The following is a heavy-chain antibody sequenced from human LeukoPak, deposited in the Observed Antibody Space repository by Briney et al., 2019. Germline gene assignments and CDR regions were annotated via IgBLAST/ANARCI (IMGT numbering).Heavy chain of an antibody. J-gene: IGHJ4*02. CDR2: IIPIFGTA. D-gene: IGHD3-10*01. CDR1: GGAFSSYA. CDR3: ARLGQLWFGELSGFDY. Sequence: ASVKVSCKASGGAFSSYAISWVRQAPGQGLEWMGGIIPIFGTANYAQKFQGRVTITRDTSASTAYMELRGLRSDDTAVYYCARLGQLWFGELSGFDYWGQGTLVTVSS. V-gene: IGHV1-69*05.